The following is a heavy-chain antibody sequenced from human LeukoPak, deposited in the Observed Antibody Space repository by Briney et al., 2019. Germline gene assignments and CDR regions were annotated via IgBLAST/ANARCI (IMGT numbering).Heavy chain of an antibody. CDR1: GYTFTSYA. D-gene: IGHD2-2*02. Sequence: GASVKVSCKASGYTFTSYAMNWVRQAPGQGREWMGWINTNTGNPTYAQGFTGRFVFSLATSVSTAYLQISSLKAEDTDVYYCAREGYCSSTSCYRDYYYYYGMDVWGQGTTVTVSS. CDR3: AREGYCSSTSCYRDYYYYYGMDV. J-gene: IGHJ6*02. V-gene: IGHV7-4-1*02. CDR2: INTNTGNP.